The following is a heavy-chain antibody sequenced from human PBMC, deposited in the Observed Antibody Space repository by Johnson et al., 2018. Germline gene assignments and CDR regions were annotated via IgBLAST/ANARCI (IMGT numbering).Heavy chain of an antibody. CDR2: IGGSAGGGGT. D-gene: IGHD1-26*01. J-gene: IGHJ1*01. CDR3: AKGVGASPTIQH. Sequence: VQLVESGGGLVQRGGSLRLSCAASGFTFSSYAMSWVRQAPGKGLDWVSAIGGSAGGGGTYYADSVKGRFTISRDNSKDTLYLQMNSRRAEDTAVYYCAKGVGASPTIQHWGQGTLGTVSS. V-gene: IGHV3-23*04. CDR1: GFTFSSYA.